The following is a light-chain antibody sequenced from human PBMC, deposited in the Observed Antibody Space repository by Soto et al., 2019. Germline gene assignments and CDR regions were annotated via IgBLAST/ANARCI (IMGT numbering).Light chain of an antibody. CDR3: LQVYSFPRT. V-gene: IGKV1-5*01. Sequence: DIQMTQSPSTLSGSVGDRVTITCRASQSISSWLAWYQQKPGKAPQYLIQSASTLASGVPSRFSGSGSGTDFILTINTLQPEDVATYYCLQVYSFPRTFGQGTKVEI. J-gene: IGKJ1*01. CDR2: SAS. CDR1: QSISSW.